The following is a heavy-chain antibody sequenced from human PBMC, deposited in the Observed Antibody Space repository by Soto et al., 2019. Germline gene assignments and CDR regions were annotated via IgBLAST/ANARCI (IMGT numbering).Heavy chain of an antibody. CDR2: IIPILGIA. D-gene: IGHD5-18*01. Sequence: GASVKVSCKASGGTFSSYTISWVRQAPGQGLEWMGRIIPILGIANYAQKFQGRVTITADKSTSTAYMELSSLRSEDTAVYYCASFPGYSYGYNGDYWGQGTLVTVSS. CDR1: GGTFSSYT. CDR3: ASFPGYSYGYNGDY. J-gene: IGHJ4*02. V-gene: IGHV1-69*02.